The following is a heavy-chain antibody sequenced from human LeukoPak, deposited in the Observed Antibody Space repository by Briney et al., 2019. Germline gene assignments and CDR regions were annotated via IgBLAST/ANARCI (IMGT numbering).Heavy chain of an antibody. CDR3: AKDPGGYYFGN. D-gene: IGHD1-14*01. Sequence: GKSMRLSCAASGFTFSSFAMHWVRQAPGKGLEWVAVISFEGRNKYYADSLKGRFTISRDNSKNTLYLQMNSLRGEDTAVYYCAKDPGGYYFGNWGQGTVVTVSS. CDR2: ISFEGRNK. J-gene: IGHJ4*02. V-gene: IGHV3-30*18. CDR1: GFTFSSFA.